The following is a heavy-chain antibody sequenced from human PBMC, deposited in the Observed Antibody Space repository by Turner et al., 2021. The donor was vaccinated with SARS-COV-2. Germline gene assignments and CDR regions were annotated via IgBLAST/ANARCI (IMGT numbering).Heavy chain of an antibody. CDR1: GGTFSSFI. D-gene: IGHD2-21*02. CDR3: ARPTSCGGDCYYFDL. CDR2: IIPLTGIA. J-gene: IGHJ2*01. V-gene: IGHV1-69*02. Sequence: QVQLVQSGAEVRKPGSSVTVSCRASGGTFSSFIINWVRQAPGQGLEWMGGIIPLTGIANYAQKFQGRVTVTADTSTSTVYMELSSLRSEDTAVYYCARPTSCGGDCYYFDLWGRGTLVTVSS.